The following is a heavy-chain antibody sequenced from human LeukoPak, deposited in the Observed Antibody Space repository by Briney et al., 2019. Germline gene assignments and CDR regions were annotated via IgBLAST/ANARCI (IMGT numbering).Heavy chain of an antibody. D-gene: IGHD3-3*02. Sequence: SSETLSLTCTVSGGSISSYYWSWIRQPPGKGLEWIGYIYYSGSTNYNPSLKSRVTISVDTSKNQFSLKLSSVTAADTAVYYCARHHFRFWYFDLWGRGTLVTVSS. CDR2: IYYSGST. CDR3: ARHHFRFWYFDL. V-gene: IGHV4-59*08. CDR1: GGSISSYY. J-gene: IGHJ2*01.